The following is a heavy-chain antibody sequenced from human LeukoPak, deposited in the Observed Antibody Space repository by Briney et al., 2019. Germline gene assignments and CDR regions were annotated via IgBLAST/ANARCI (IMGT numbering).Heavy chain of an antibody. CDR3: ARVMSSLNGDFDY. V-gene: IGHV3-30*03. J-gene: IGHJ4*02. CDR2: ISYDGSNK. D-gene: IGHD2-8*01. CDR1: GFTFSSYG. Sequence: GGSLRLSCAASGFTFSSYGMHWVRQAPGKGLEWVAVISYDGSNKYYADSVKGRFTISRDNSKNTLYLQMNSLRAEDTAVYYCARVMSSLNGDFDYWGQGTLVTVSS.